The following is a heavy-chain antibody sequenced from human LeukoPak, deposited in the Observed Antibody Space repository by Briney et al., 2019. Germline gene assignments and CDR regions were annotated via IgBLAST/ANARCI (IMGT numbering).Heavy chain of an antibody. D-gene: IGHD3-22*01. J-gene: IGHJ4*02. V-gene: IGHV5-10-1*01. CDR3: ARYDISAYRDDY. CDR1: GYSFTSYW. Sequence: GESLRISCKGSGYSFTSYWISWVRQMPGKGLEWMGRIDPSDSYSNYSPSLQGHVAISADKSISTAYLQWSSLKASDTAMYYCARYDISAYRDDYWGQGTLVTVYS. CDR2: IDPSDSYS.